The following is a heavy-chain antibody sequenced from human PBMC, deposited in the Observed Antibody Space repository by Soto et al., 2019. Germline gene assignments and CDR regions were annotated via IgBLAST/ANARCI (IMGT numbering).Heavy chain of an antibody. CDR2: IIPIFGTA. J-gene: IGHJ4*02. D-gene: IGHD6-19*01. V-gene: IGHV1-69*06. CDR3: ARDSSGHFDY. Sequence: GASVKVSCKASGDTFSTYAISWVRQAPGQGLEWMGGIIPIFGTANYAQEFQGRVTITADKSTSTAYMELSSLRSEDTAVYYCARDSSGHFDYWGQGTLVTVSS. CDR1: GDTFSTYA.